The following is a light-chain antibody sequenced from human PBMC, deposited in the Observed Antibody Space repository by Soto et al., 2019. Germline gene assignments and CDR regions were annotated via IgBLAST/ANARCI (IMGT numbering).Light chain of an antibody. Sequence: DVVMTQSPLSLPVILGQPASISCRSSQSLVYSDGNTYLNWFQQRPGQSPRRLIYKVSNRDSGVPDXFSGXGXGTDFTLKISRVEXEXXXXXXXMQGTHWPYTFGQGTKLEIK. J-gene: IGKJ2*01. CDR3: MQGTHWPYT. V-gene: IGKV2-30*01. CDR1: QSLVYSDGNTY. CDR2: KVS.